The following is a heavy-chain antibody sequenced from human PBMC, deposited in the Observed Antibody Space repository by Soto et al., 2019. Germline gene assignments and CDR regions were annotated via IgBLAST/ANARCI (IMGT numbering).Heavy chain of an antibody. CDR1: GDTFTNYY. J-gene: IGHJ4*02. V-gene: IGHV1-46*01. Sequence: QVQLMQSGAEVKKPGASVKVSCKASGDTFTNYYIHWVRQAPGQGLEWMGTVNPGGGHTTYSQNFLGRVTMTRDTSTSTLYMELTSLTSDDTAVYYCARGGHVVVVTAAFDYWGQGTLVTVSS. D-gene: IGHD2-21*02. CDR2: VNPGGGHT. CDR3: ARGGHVVVVTAAFDY.